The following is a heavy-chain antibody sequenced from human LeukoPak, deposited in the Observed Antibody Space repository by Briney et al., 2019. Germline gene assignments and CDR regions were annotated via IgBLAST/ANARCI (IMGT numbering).Heavy chain of an antibody. CDR1: KFTFGSFW. Sequence: TGGSLRLSCAASKFTFGSFWMNWDRLVPGKGLLWVSRINPEGSDTEYADSVKGRFTVSRDNARNTLYLEMRSLSVQDSGLYYCARVRNGYSSGLDVWGPGTWVTVSS. CDR2: INPEGSDT. CDR3: ARVRNGYSSGLDV. J-gene: IGHJ6*02. D-gene: IGHD2-15*01. V-gene: IGHV3-74*01.